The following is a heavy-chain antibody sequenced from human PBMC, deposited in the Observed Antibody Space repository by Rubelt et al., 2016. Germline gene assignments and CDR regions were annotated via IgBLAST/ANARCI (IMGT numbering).Heavy chain of an antibody. Sequence: ESGGGLVQPGRSLRLSCAASGFTFSSYAMHWVRQAPGKGLEWVAVISYDGGNQYYADPVRGRFTISRDNSKNSLHLHMSSLRSEDTAVYYCAKASPLEAYYWGQGTLVTVSS. D-gene: IGHD1-1*01. J-gene: IGHJ4*02. CDR3: AKASPLEAYY. CDR2: ISYDGGNQ. CDR1: GFTFSSYA. V-gene: IGHV3-30*04.